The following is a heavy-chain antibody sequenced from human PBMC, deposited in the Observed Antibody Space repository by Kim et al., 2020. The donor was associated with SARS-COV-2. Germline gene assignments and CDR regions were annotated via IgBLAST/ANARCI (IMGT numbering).Heavy chain of an antibody. Sequence: SLRSRVTMSVDTSKNQFSLKLSSVTAADTAVYYCARRDRGYGSGSYPIDYWGQGTLVTVSS. D-gene: IGHD3-10*01. J-gene: IGHJ4*02. V-gene: IGHV4-39*01. CDR3: ARRDRGYGSGSYPIDY.